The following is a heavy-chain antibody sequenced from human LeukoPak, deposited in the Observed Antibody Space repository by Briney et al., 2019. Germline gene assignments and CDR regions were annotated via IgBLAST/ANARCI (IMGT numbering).Heavy chain of an antibody. CDR1: GGSISSYY. Sequence: PSETLSLTCTVSGGSISSYYWSWIRQPAGKGLELIGRIYPSGSTNYNPSLKSRVTISVDTSKNQFSLKLSSVTAADTAVYYCARQGYYYYDSSGYPAWVDIWGQGTMVTVSS. J-gene: IGHJ3*02. CDR3: ARQGYYYYDSSGYPAWVDI. CDR2: IYPSGST. V-gene: IGHV4-4*07. D-gene: IGHD3-22*01.